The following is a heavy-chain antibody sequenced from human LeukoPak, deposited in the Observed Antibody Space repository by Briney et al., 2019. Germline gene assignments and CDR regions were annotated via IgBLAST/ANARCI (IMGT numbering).Heavy chain of an antibody. V-gene: IGHV3-21*01. CDR3: ASALDSRGYTDDY. CDR2: ISTSSSYI. CDR1: GFTFSRYS. Sequence: GSLRLSGAASGFTFSRYSLNWVRQAPGKGLEWVSSISTSSSYIYYADSVKGRFTISRDNAKNSLYLQMNSLRAEDTAVYYCASALDSRGYTDDYWGQGTLVTVSS. J-gene: IGHJ4*02. D-gene: IGHD3-22*01.